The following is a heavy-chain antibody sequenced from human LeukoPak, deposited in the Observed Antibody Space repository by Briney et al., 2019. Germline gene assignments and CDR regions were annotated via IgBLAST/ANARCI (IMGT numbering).Heavy chain of an antibody. J-gene: IGHJ3*02. CDR1: GGSISSGDYY. CDR2: VYYSGST. CDR3: ARDSDLWFGELLYGAFDI. D-gene: IGHD3-10*01. Sequence: SETLSLTCTVSGGSISSGDYYWSWIRQPPGKGLEWIGYVYYSGSTYYNPSLKSRVTISVDTSKNQFSLKLSSVTAADTAVYYCARDSDLWFGELLYGAFDIWGQGTMVTVSS. V-gene: IGHV4-30-4*01.